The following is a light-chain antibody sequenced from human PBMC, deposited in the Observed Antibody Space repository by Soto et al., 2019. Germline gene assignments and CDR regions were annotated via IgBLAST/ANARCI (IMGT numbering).Light chain of an antibody. J-gene: IGKJ1*01. CDR2: GAS. V-gene: IGKV3-15*01. CDR1: QSVRGK. CDR3: QQYNRFSTWT. Sequence: EIVMTQSPATLSVSPGERATLSCRASQSVRGKVAWYQQRPGQAPRLLIYGASTTATYIPARFSGRGSGTEFTLTISSLQSEDFAVYYCQQYNRFSTWTFGQGTKVEIK.